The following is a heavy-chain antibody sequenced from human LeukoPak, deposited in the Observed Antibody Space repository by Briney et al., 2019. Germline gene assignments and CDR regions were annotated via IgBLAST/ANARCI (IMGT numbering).Heavy chain of an antibody. CDR3: AKARYGPGNYYGLDV. CDR2: ISWNSGSI. Sequence: GGSLRLSCAASGFTFDDYAMHWVRQAPGKGLEWVSGISWNSGSIGYADSVKGRFTISRDNAKNSLYPQMNSLRAEDTALYYCAKARYGPGNYYGLDVWGQGTTVTVSS. D-gene: IGHD1-14*01. J-gene: IGHJ6*02. V-gene: IGHV3-9*01. CDR1: GFTFDDYA.